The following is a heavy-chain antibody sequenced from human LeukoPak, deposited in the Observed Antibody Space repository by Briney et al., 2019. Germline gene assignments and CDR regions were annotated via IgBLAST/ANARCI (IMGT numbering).Heavy chain of an antibody. Sequence: PGGSLRLSCAASGFTFSSYSMNWVRQAPGKGLEWVSSISSSSSYIYHADSVKGRFTISRDNAKNSLYLQMNSLRAEDTAVYYCARDLNPLAVAGTHYYYGMDVWGQGTTVTVSS. J-gene: IGHJ6*02. CDR2: ISSSSSYI. V-gene: IGHV3-21*01. D-gene: IGHD6-19*01. CDR1: GFTFSSYS. CDR3: ARDLNPLAVAGTHYYYGMDV.